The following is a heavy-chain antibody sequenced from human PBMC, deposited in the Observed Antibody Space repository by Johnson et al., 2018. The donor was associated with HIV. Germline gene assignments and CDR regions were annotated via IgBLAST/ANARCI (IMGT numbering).Heavy chain of an antibody. D-gene: IGHD6-13*01. CDR1: GFTFSSYG. V-gene: IGHV3-30*18. Sequence: QVQLVESGGGVVQPGGSLRLSCAAPGFTFSSYGMDWVRQVPGKGLEWVAAISYDGSSKYYPDAVKGRFTISRDNSKNTLYLQMNSLRAEDTAVYYCVKGIDSSSWYAFDIWGQGTMVTVSS. CDR2: ISYDGSSK. J-gene: IGHJ3*02. CDR3: VKGIDSSSWYAFDI.